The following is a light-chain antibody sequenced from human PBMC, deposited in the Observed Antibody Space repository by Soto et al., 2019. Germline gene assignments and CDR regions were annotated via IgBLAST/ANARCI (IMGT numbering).Light chain of an antibody. CDR3: QQYNNWWA. J-gene: IGKJ1*01. Sequence: EIVMTQSPATLSVSPGERATLSCRASQSINSHLAWYQQKPGQTPRLLIYGASTRPTGIPARFSGSGSGTDFLLTISSLQSEDFAVYYCQQYNNWWAFGQGTKVAIK. V-gene: IGKV3-15*01. CDR1: QSINSH. CDR2: GAS.